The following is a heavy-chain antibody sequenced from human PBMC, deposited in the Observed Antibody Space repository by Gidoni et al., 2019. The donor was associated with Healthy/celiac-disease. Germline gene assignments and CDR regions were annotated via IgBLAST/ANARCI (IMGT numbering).Heavy chain of an antibody. Sequence: EVQLVESGGGLVQPGGSLKLSCAASGFTFSGSAMHWVRQASGKGLEWVGRIRSKANSYATAYAASVKGRFTISRDDSKNTAYLQMNSLKTEDTAVYYCTRDIAERLSGYMDVWGKGTTVTVSS. D-gene: IGHD2-15*01. CDR3: TRDIAERLSGYMDV. CDR2: IRSKANSYAT. J-gene: IGHJ6*03. CDR1: GFTFSGSA. V-gene: IGHV3-73*02.